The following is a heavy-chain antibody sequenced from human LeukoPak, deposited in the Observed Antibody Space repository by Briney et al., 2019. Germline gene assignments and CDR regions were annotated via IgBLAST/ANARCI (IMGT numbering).Heavy chain of an antibody. Sequence: SGTLSLTCTVSGGSMRSYYWSWIRQAPGKGLEWIGYIYYSGSTNYNPSLKSRVTMSVDTSKNQFSLKLTSVTAADTAVYYCARADRDCSRTSCPLAYYFYYYFMDVWGKGTTVTVSS. V-gene: IGHV4-59*01. D-gene: IGHD2-2*01. J-gene: IGHJ6*03. CDR1: GGSMRSYY. CDR3: ARADRDCSRTSCPLAYYFYYYFMDV. CDR2: IYYSGST.